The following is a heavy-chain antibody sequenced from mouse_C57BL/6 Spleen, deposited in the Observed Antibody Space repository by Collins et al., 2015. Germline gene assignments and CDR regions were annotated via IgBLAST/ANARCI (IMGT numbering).Heavy chain of an antibody. CDR1: GYTFTSYW. CDR3: ARSYDYDDGVDY. CDR2: IDPSDSET. V-gene: IGHV1-52*01. J-gene: IGHJ2*01. D-gene: IGHD2-4*01. Sequence: QVQLQQPGAELVRPGSSVKLSCKASGYTFTSYWMHWVKQRPIQGLEWTGNIDPSDSETHYNQKFKDKATLTVDKSSSTAYMQLSSLTSEDSAVYYCARSYDYDDGVDYWGQGTTLTVSS.